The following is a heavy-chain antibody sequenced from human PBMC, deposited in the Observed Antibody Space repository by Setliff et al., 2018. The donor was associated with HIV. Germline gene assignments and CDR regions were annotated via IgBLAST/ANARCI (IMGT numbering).Heavy chain of an antibody. V-gene: IGHV1-58*02. D-gene: IGHD3-10*01. CDR3: AADYYFASGLAA. CDR2: IVVGSGNT. Sequence: GASVKVSCKASGFTFTSSAMQWVRQARGQRLEWIGWIVVGSGNTNYAQKFQERVTIIKDTSASTAFLEVRGLRSDDTAVYYCAADYYFASGLAAWGQGTLVTVSS. J-gene: IGHJ4*02. CDR1: GFTFTSSA.